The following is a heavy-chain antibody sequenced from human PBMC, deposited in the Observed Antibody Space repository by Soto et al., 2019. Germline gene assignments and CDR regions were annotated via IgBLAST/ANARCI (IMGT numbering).Heavy chain of an antibody. Sequence: GGSLRLSCAASGFTFSSYAMHWVRQDPGKGLEWVAVISYDGSNKYYADSVKGRFTISRDNSKNTLYLQMNSLRAEDTAVYYCARDYDSAYYFDYWGQGTLVTVSS. V-gene: IGHV3-30-3*01. CDR1: GFTFSSYA. CDR2: ISYDGSNK. CDR3: ARDYDSAYYFDY. J-gene: IGHJ4*02. D-gene: IGHD3-22*01.